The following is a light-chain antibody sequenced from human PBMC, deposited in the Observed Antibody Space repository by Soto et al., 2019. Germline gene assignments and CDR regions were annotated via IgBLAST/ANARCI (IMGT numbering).Light chain of an antibody. CDR1: QGIGND. CDR3: LQDHSYPRT. V-gene: IGKV1-6*01. CDR2: AAT. Sequence: AIQMTQSPSSLSASVGDRVTITCRSSQGIGNDLGWYRQKPGKAPILLIYAATRLQSEVPSRFSGSGSGTDFTLTISSLWPEDFATYYCLQDHSYPRTFGQGTTVEVK. J-gene: IGKJ1*01.